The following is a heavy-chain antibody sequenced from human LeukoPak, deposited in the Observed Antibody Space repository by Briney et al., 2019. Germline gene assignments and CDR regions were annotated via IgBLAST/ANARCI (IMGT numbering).Heavy chain of an antibody. CDR2: IYYSGST. J-gene: IGHJ5*02. D-gene: IGHD6-13*01. CDR1: GGSISSYY. Sequence: PSETLSLTCTVSGGSISSYYWSWIRQPPGKGLEWIGYIYYSGSTNYNPSLKSRVAISVDTSKNQFSLKLSSVTAADTAVYYCASKEIAAAPFDPWGQGTLVTVSS. CDR3: ASKEIAAAPFDP. V-gene: IGHV4-59*01.